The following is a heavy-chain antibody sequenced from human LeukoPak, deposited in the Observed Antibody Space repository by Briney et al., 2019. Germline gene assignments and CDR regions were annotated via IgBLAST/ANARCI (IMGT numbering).Heavy chain of an antibody. V-gene: IGHV3-33*01. CDR1: GFTFSSYG. J-gene: IGHJ4*02. Sequence: PGRSLSLSCAASGFTFSSYGMHWVRQAPDKGLEWVAVMWYDGSKKYYADSVKGRFTISRDSSKNTLYLQMNSLRAEDTAVYYCARDYNFYFDYWGQGTLVTVSS. CDR2: MWYDGSKK. D-gene: IGHD3-10*01. CDR3: ARDYNFYFDY.